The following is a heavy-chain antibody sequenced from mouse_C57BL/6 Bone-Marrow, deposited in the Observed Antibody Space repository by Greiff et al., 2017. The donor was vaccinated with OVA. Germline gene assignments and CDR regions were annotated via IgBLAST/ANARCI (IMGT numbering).Heavy chain of an antibody. Sequence: QVQLQQPGAELVRPGTSVKLSCKASGYTFTSYWMHWVKQRPGQGLEWIGVIDPSDSYTNYNRKFKGKATLTVDTSSSTAYMQLSSLTSEDSAVYYCARSRWAWYYYGSSYRRDWGKGTTLTVAS. CDR1: GYTFTSYW. CDR3: ARSRWAWYYYGSSYRRD. CDR2: IDPSDSYT. D-gene: IGHD1-1*01. J-gene: IGHJ2*01. V-gene: IGHV1-59*01.